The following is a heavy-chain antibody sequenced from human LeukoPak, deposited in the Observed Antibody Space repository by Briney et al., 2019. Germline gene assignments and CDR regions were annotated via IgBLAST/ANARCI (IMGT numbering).Heavy chain of an antibody. D-gene: IGHD6-6*01. CDR3: AKGHKAALQDWFDP. CDR1: GFTFSSYS. J-gene: IGHJ5*02. V-gene: IGHV3-23*01. CDR2: ISGSGGST. Sequence: GGSLRLSCAASGFTFSSYSMNWVRQAPGKGLEWVSAISGSGGSTYYADSVKGRFTISRDNSKNTLYLQMNSLRAEDTAVYYCAKGHKAALQDWFDPWGQGTLVTVSS.